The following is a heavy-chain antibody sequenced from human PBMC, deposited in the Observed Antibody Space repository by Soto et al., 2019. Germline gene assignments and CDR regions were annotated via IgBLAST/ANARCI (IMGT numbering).Heavy chain of an antibody. V-gene: IGHV2-5*01. CDR3: ANVITVFRVGGTLDS. CDR1: GFSLSSNGVG. D-gene: IGHD3-3*01. CDR2: ICWNNDD. J-gene: IGHJ5*02. Sequence: QITFKESGPTLIKPTATLKLTCNFSGFSLSSNGVGVSLLRQSPLKSLEWLALICWNNDDRYSSSLKRRLTITKDISKNQVVLSMTTIDPLDTVTYHCANVITVFRVGGTLDSWGQVSHVTVSS.